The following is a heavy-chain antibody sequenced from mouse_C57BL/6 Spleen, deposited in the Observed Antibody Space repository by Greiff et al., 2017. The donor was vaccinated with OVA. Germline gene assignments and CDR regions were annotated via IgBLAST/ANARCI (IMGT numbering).Heavy chain of an antibody. J-gene: IGHJ4*01. CDR2: ISDGGSYT. V-gene: IGHV5-4*01. CDR3: ARDYYYAMDY. CDR1: GFTFSSYA. Sequence: EVQGVESGGGLVKPGGSLKLSCAASGFTFSSYAMSWVRQTPEKRLEWVATISDGGSYTYYPDNVKGRFTISRDNAKNNLYLQMTSLRSEDTAMYYCARDYYYAMDYWGQGTSVTVSS.